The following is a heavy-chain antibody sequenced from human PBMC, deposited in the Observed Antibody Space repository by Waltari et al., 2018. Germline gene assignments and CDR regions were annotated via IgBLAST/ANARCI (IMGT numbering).Heavy chain of an antibody. CDR3: ARRGDDYSNYADWYFDL. V-gene: IGHV4-59*08. D-gene: IGHD4-4*01. J-gene: IGHJ2*01. Sequence: QVQLQESGPGLVKPSETLSLTCTVSGGSISSYYWSWIRQPPGKGLEWLGYIYYSGSTNYNPSLKRRVPISVDTSKNQFSLKLSSVTAADTAVYYCARRGDDYSNYADWYFDLWGRGTLVTVSS. CDR2: IYYSGST. CDR1: GGSISSYY.